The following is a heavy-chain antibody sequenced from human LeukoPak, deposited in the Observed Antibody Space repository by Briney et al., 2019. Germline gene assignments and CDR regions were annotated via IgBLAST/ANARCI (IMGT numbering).Heavy chain of an antibody. Sequence: PSETLSLTCAVYGGSFSGYYWSWIRQPPGKGLEWIGEINHSGSTNYNPSLKNRVTISVDTSKNQFPLKLSSVTAADTAVYYCARRKMAKRNYFDYRGQGTLVTVSS. CDR2: INHSGST. CDR3: ARRKMAKRNYFDY. CDR1: GGSFSGYY. D-gene: IGHD5-24*01. V-gene: IGHV4-34*01. J-gene: IGHJ4*02.